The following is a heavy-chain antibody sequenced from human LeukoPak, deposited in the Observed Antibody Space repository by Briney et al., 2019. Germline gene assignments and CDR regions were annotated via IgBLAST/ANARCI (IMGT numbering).Heavy chain of an antibody. J-gene: IGHJ4*02. D-gene: IGHD6-13*01. CDR2: INWNGGST. CDR3: AREDLTGIAAAGTFDY. V-gene: IGHV3-20*04. CDR1: GFTFDDYG. Sequence: GGSLRLSCAASGFTFDDYGMSWVRQAPGKGLEWVSGINWNGGSTGYADSVKGRFTISRDNAENSLYLQMNSLRAEDTALYYCAREDLTGIAAAGTFDYWGQGTLVTVSS.